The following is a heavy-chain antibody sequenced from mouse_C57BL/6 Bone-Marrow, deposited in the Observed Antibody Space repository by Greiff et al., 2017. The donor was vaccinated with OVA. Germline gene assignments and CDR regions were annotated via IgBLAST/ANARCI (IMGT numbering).Heavy chain of an antibody. D-gene: IGHD2-2*01. CDR2: SYPGNSDT. V-gene: IGHV1-5*01. CDR3: TRGLPFAY. Sequence: VQLKQSGTVLARPGASVKMSCKTSGYTFTSYWMHWVKQRPGQGLEWIAASYPGNSDTSYNQKFKGKAKLTAVTSASTAYMELSRLTNEDAAVYYCTRGLPFAYGGQGTLVTVSA. J-gene: IGHJ3*01. CDR1: GYTFTSYW.